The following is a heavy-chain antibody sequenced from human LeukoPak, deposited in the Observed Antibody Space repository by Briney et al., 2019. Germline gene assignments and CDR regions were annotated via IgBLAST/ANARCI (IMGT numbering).Heavy chain of an antibody. CDR2: IYYSGNT. V-gene: IGHV4-39*02. CDR3: ANLRPRRPFDV. J-gene: IGHJ3*01. CDR1: GGSITSSNYY. Sequence: PSETLSLTCSVSGGSITSSNYYWGWIRQPPGKGLEWIGTIYYSGNTYYNPSLKSRVTISIDTSKKNFSLNLRSVTAADTAMYYCANLRPRRPFDVWGPGTMVIVSS.